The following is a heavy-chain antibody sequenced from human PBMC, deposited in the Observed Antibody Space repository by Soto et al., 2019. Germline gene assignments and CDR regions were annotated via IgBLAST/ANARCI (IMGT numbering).Heavy chain of an antibody. CDR2: IDPSDSYT. D-gene: IGHD4-17*01. V-gene: IGHV5-10-1*03. CDR3: ARLRYDYGDYRWFDH. CDR1: GYSFTSYW. J-gene: IGHJ5*02. Sequence: EVQLVQSGAEVKKPGESLRISCKGSGYSFTSYWISWVRQMPGKGLEWMGRIDPSDSYTKYSPSFQGHVTMSAAKSISTAYLQWSSLKASDTAMYYCARLRYDYGDYRWFDHWGQGTLVTVSS.